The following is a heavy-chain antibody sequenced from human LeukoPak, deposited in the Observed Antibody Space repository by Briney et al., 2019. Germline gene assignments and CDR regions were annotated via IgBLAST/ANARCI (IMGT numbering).Heavy chain of an antibody. CDR1: GGSFSGYY. D-gene: IGHD2-15*01. V-gene: IGHV4-34*01. CDR2: INHSGST. J-gene: IGHJ4*02. Sequence: SETLSLTCAASGGSFSGYYWSWIRQPPGKGLEWIGEINHSGSTNYNPSLKSRVTISVDTSKNQFSLKLSSVTAADTAVYYCARHSLGYCSGGSCYSGSGWLYYFDYWGQGTLVTVSS. CDR3: ARHSLGYCSGGSCYSGSGWLYYFDY.